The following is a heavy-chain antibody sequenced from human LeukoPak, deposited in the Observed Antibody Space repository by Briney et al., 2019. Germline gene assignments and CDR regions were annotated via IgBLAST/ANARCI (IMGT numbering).Heavy chain of an antibody. Sequence: GGSLRLSCAATGVTFSSHAMSWVRQAPGKGLEWVSAISGSGGSTHYADSVKGRFTISRDNPKSTLYLQMNSLRAEDTAVYFCAKVRYYYDSSGYDYWGQGTLVTVSS. CDR1: GVTFSSHA. CDR3: AKVRYYYDSSGYDY. J-gene: IGHJ4*02. CDR2: ISGSGGST. V-gene: IGHV3-23*01. D-gene: IGHD3-22*01.